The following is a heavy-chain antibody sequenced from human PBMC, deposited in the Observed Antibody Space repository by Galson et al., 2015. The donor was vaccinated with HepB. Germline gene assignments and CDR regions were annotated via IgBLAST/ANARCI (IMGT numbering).Heavy chain of an antibody. Sequence: SLRLSCAASGFTFSSYAMRWVRQAPGKGLEWVAVISYDGSNKYYADSVKGRFTISRDNSKNTLYLQMNSLRAEDTAVYYCARGGGYYYDSSGYFDYYYGMDVWGQGTTVTVSS. D-gene: IGHD3-22*01. V-gene: IGHV3-30*04. CDR1: GFTFSSYA. CDR2: ISYDGSNK. J-gene: IGHJ6*02. CDR3: ARGGGYYYDSSGYFDYYYGMDV.